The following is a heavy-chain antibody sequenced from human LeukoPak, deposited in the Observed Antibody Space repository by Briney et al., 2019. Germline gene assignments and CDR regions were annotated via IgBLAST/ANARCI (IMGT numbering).Heavy chain of an antibody. CDR1: GGTFSTLD. J-gene: IGHJ4*02. V-gene: IGHV1-69*13. CDR2: IIPLFGPA. CDR3: ARLGSGYDPGDF. D-gene: IGHD5-12*01. Sequence: ASVKVCCKASGGTFSTLDISWVRQAPGHGLEWMGWIIPLFGPANYAQKFQDRVTIIADESTTTAYMELSSLRSEDTAVYYCARLGSGYDPGDFWGQGTLVTVST.